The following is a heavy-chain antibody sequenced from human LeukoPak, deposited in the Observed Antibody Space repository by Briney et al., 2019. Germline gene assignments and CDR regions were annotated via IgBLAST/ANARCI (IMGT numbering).Heavy chain of an antibody. D-gene: IGHD6-19*01. Sequence: SETLSLTCTASGVSISRFYWSWVRQPPGKGLEWIANIYNGVPTYYNPSLRSRVTLSVDTSKNRFSLTLRSVTATDTALYYCVQTTGWPCFDYWGQGILVTVSS. J-gene: IGHJ4*02. V-gene: IGHV4-4*09. CDR2: IYNGVPT. CDR3: VQTTGWPCFDY. CDR1: GVSISRFY.